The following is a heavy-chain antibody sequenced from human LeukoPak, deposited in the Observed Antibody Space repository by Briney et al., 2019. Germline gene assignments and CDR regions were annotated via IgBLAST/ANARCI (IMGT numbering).Heavy chain of an antibody. J-gene: IGHJ4*03. CDR1: GGSISCYF. CDR2: IYISEST. Sequence: SETLSLTCTVSGGSISCYFWSWIRQPAGKGLEWIGRIYISESTNYIPSLKSRVTMSVDTSKRQFSLKLSSVTAADTAVYFCPRGDGSYYDNWGQGTMVTVSS. V-gene: IGHV4-4*07. D-gene: IGHD1-26*01. CDR3: PRGDGSYYDN.